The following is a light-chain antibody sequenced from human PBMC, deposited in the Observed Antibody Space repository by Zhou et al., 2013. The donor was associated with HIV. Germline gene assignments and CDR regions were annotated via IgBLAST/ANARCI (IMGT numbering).Light chain of an antibody. CDR3: LQHNRYPLT. V-gene: IGKV1-17*03. J-gene: IGKJ4*01. CDR1: QNIQNF. CDR2: GAS. Sequence: DIQMTQSPSSLSASVGDRVTITCQASQNIQNFVTWLQQRPGQGPKVLIYGASNLEGGVPSRFRGSGSATEFTLTISSLQPEDFATYYCLQHNRYPLTFGGGTKVEI.